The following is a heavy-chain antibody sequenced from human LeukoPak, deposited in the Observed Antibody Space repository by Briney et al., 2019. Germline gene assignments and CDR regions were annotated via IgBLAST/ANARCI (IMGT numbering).Heavy chain of an antibody. CDR2: INWKSDSI. CDR3: ARARGETTSYYLYLDV. Sequence: GGSLRLSCAASGFTFDDYGMHWVRQLPGKGLEWVSGINWKSDSIAYAVSVRGRFTISRDNAKNALYLQMNNLRADDTALYYCARARGETTSYYLYLDVWGRGTTVTVSS. V-gene: IGHV3-9*01. CDR1: GFTFDDYG. J-gene: IGHJ6*03. D-gene: IGHD3-10*01.